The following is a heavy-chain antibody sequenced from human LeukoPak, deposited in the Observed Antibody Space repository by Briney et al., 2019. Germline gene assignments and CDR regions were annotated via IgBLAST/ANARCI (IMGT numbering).Heavy chain of an antibody. D-gene: IGHD3-3*01. CDR2: ISGSGGST. CDR1: GFTFSSYA. J-gene: IGHJ4*02. CDR3: AKPDQVTIFGVVR. Sequence: PGGSLRLSCAASGFTFSSYAMSWVRQAPGKGLEWGSDISGSGGSTYYADSVRGRFTISRDNSKNTLYLQMNSLRAEDTAVYYCAKPDQVTIFGVVRWRQRTLVTVSS. V-gene: IGHV3-23*01.